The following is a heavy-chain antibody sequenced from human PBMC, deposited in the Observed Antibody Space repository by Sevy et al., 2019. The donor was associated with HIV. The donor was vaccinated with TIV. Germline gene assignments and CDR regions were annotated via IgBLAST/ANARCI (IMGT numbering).Heavy chain of an antibody. V-gene: IGHV3-7*01. J-gene: IGHJ6*02. CDR3: AREGSPYDTYYYYYGMDV. D-gene: IGHD5-12*01. CDR1: GFTFNSYW. CDR2: IKQDGSEK. Sequence: GGSLRLSCAASGFTFNSYWMSWVRQAPGKGLEWVAYIKQDGSEKYYVDSVKGRFTISRDNSQNSLFLQMNTLRAEDTAVYYCAREGSPYDTYYYYYGMDVWGQWTTVTVSS.